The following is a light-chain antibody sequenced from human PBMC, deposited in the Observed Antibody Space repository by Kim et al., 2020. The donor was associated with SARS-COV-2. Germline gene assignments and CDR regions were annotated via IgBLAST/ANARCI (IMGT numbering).Light chain of an antibody. CDR3: CSYAGSRTWV. V-gene: IGLV2-23*02. Sequence: GQSITISCTGTSSDVGGYNLVSWYQQHPGKAPKILIFEVTKGPSGVSNRFSGSKSGNTASLTISGLQAEDEADYYCCSYAGSRTWVFGGGTKLTVL. CDR1: SSDVGGYNL. J-gene: IGLJ3*02. CDR2: EVT.